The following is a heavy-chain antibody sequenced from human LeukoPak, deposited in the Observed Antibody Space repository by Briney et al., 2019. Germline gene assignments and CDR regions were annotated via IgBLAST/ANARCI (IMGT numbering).Heavy chain of an antibody. Sequence: SETLSLTCTVSGGSISSYYWSWIRQPPGKGLEWIGEINHSGSTNYNPSLKSRVTISVDTSKNQFSLKLSSVTAADTAVYYCARLGARSTYWGQGTLVTVSS. CDR1: GGSISSYY. CDR3: ARLGARSTY. V-gene: IGHV4-34*01. J-gene: IGHJ4*02. CDR2: INHSGST. D-gene: IGHD1-26*01.